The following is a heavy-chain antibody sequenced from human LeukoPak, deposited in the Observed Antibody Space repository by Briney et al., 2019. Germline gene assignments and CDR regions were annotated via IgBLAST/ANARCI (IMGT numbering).Heavy chain of an antibody. CDR3: ARYYDRSGYWTTPHFDY. CDR1: GDSVSGISFY. J-gene: IGHJ4*02. Sequence: SETLSLTCTVSGDSVSGISFYWSWIRQPPGKGLQYIGYIQYSGSTNYNPSLKSRVTISVDTSKNQFSLKLSSVTAADTAVYYCARYYDRSGYWTTPHFDYWGQGTLVTVSS. D-gene: IGHD3-22*01. CDR2: IQYSGST. V-gene: IGHV4-61*01.